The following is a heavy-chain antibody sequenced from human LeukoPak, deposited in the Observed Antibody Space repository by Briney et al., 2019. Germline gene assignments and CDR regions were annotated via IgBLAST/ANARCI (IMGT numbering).Heavy chain of an antibody. CDR1: GGSISSYY. J-gene: IGHJ3*02. D-gene: IGHD3-3*01. V-gene: IGHV4-59*01. Sequence: PSETLSLTCTVSGGSISSYYWSWIRQPPGKGLEWIGYIYYSGSTNYNPSLKSRVTISVDTSNNQFSLKFNSVTAADTAVYYCARGGTIFGVVIPPGRDAFDIWGQGTMVTVSS. CDR2: IYYSGST. CDR3: ARGGTIFGVVIPPGRDAFDI.